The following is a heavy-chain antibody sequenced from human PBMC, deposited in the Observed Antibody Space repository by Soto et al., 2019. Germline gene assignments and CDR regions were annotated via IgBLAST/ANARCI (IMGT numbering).Heavy chain of an antibody. J-gene: IGHJ1*01. CDR3: AKTHVDAATQVGYFNH. CDR2: INAGYGNT. D-gene: IGHD6-13*01. Sequence: GASGKVSCMASGDTFSSYAMQWWRRARGQRLEWMGWINAGYGNTKSSQKFQDRVTISRDTSASTAYMEMNDLRVEDTAIYYCAKTHVDAATQVGYFNHWGQGTLVTVSS. CDR1: GDTFSSYA. V-gene: IGHV1-3*01.